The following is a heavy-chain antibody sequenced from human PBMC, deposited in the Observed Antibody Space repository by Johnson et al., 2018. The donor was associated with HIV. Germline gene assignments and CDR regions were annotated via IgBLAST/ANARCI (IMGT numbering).Heavy chain of an antibody. CDR3: ASQQWELGSHDAFDI. J-gene: IGHJ3*02. CDR1: GFTFDDYG. CDR2: INWNGGST. V-gene: IGHV3-20*04. D-gene: IGHD1-26*01. Sequence: VQLVESGGGVVQPGRSLRLSCAASGFTFDDYGMSWVRQAPGKGLEWVSGINWNGGSTGHADSVKGGFTISRDNAKNSLYLQMNSLRAEDTALYYCASQQWELGSHDAFDIWGQGTMVTVSS.